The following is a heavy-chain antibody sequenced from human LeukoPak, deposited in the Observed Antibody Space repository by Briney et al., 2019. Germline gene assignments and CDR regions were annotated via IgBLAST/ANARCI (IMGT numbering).Heavy chain of an antibody. CDR1: GFTFSTYS. CDR2: IGSSGSTV. CDR3: AREKFYDNSGYDY. D-gene: IGHD3-22*01. V-gene: IGHV3-48*04. J-gene: IGHJ4*02. Sequence: PGGSLRLSCAASGFTFSTYSMNWVRQAPGQGLEWVAYIGSSGSTVYYADSVKGRFTISRDNAKNSLFLQMNSLRAEDTADYYCAREKFYDNSGYDYWGQGTLVTVSP.